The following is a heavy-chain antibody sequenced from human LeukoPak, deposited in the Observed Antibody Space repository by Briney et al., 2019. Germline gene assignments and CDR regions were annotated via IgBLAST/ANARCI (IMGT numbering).Heavy chain of an antibody. CDR3: AGRPTGYSSGYIH. CDR1: GFTFSSYW. J-gene: IGHJ4*02. CDR2: INSDGSST. Sequence: PGGSLRLSCAASGFTFSSYWMHWVRHAPGKGLVWVSRINSDGSSTSYVDSVKGRFTISRDNSKNTLYLQMNSLRAEDTAVYYCAGRPTGYSSGYIHWGQGTLVTVSS. V-gene: IGHV3-74*01. D-gene: IGHD5-18*01.